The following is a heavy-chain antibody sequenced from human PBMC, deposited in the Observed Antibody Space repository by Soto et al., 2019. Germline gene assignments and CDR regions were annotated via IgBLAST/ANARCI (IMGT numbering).Heavy chain of an antibody. V-gene: IGHV4-39*01. CDR3: VRQTIVRGVLSWFDP. Sequence: QLQLQESGPRLVKPSETLSLICSVSGGSIRSGSNYWAWISQPPGKGLDWIGTDYYNGNTYYNASLKSRVTISADTSKNQFSLKLSSVSAADTAVYYCVRQTIVRGVLSWFDPWGQGTLVTVSS. CDR2: DYYNGNT. CDR1: GGSIRSGSNY. J-gene: IGHJ5*02. D-gene: IGHD3-10*01.